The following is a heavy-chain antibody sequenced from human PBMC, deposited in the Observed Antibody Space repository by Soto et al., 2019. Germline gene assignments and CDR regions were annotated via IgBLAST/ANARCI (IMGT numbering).Heavy chain of an antibody. Sequence: GGSLRLSCAASGFTFSSYWMHWVRQAPGKGLVWVSRINSDGSSTSYADSVKGRFTISRDNAKNTLYLQMNSLRAEDTAVYYCARESATGFWFDPWGQGTLVTVSS. CDR3: ARESATGFWFDP. D-gene: IGHD6-25*01. J-gene: IGHJ5*02. V-gene: IGHV3-74*01. CDR1: GFTFSSYW. CDR2: INSDGSST.